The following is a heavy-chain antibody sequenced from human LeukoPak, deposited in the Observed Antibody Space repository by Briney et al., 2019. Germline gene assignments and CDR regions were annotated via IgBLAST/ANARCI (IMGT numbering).Heavy chain of an antibody. CDR1: GYTFTSYG. CDR3: ALGSSGGNEDWFDP. J-gene: IGHJ5*02. V-gene: IGHV1-18*01. Sequence: ASVKVSCKASGYTFTSYGISWVRQAPGQGLEWMGWISAYNGNTNYAQKFQGRVTITADESTSTAYMELSSLRSEDTAVYYCALGSSGGNEDWFDPWGQGTLVTVSS. D-gene: IGHD1-26*01. CDR2: ISAYNGNT.